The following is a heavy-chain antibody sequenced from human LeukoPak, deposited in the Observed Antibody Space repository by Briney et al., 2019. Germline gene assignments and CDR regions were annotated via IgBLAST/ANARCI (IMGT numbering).Heavy chain of an antibody. CDR1: STYG. CDR3: ARQGYRLVWFGELDY. Sequence: STYGMHWVRQPPGKGLEWIASIYYSGNTYYSPSLNSRVTISIDTSENEFSLKLSSVTAADTAVYYCARQGYRLVWFGELDYWGQGALVTVSS. CDR2: IYYSGNT. J-gene: IGHJ4*02. V-gene: IGHV4-39*07. D-gene: IGHD3-10*01.